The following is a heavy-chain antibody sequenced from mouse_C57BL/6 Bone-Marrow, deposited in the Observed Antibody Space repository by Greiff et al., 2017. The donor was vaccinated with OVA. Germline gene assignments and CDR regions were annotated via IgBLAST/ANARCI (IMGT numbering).Heavy chain of an antibody. V-gene: IGHV1-19*01. CDR3: AKANWGFSAWFAY. CDR2: INPYNGGT. Sequence: EVQLQQSGPVLVKPGASVKMSCKASGYTFTDYYMNWVKQSHGKSLEWIGVINPYNGGTSYNQKFKGKATLTVDKSSSTDYMELNSLTSEDSAVYYCAKANWGFSAWFAYWGQGTLVTVSA. CDR1: GYTFTDYY. J-gene: IGHJ3*01. D-gene: IGHD4-1*01.